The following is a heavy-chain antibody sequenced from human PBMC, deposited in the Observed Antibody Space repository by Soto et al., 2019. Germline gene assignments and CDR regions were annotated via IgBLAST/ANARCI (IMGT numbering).Heavy chain of an antibody. CDR1: GFTFSSYA. CDR3: ARGGGIAVAGTHLDY. V-gene: IGHV3-23*01. Sequence: GGSLRLSCAASGFTFSSYAMSWVRQAPGKGLEWVSGIGGSAAGINYADSVKGRFTISRDNSKNTLYLQMSSLRAEDTAVYYCARGGGIAVAGTHLDYWGQGTLVTVSS. J-gene: IGHJ4*02. CDR2: IGGSAAGI. D-gene: IGHD6-19*01.